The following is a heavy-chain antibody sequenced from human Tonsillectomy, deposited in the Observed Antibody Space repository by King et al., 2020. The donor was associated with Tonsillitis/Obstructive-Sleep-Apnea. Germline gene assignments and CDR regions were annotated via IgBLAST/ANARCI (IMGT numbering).Heavy chain of an antibody. Sequence: QLVQSGGGLVKPGKSLRLSCAASGFTFSNAWMRWVRQAPGKGLEWVGRLKSKTYGGTTDYAAPVKGRFTISRDDSKNTLYLQMNSLKTEDTAVYYCTTDRRWWGQGTLVTVSS. V-gene: IGHV3-15*01. J-gene: IGHJ4*02. CDR3: TTDRRW. CDR1: GFTFSNAW. D-gene: IGHD4-23*01. CDR2: LKSKTYGGTT.